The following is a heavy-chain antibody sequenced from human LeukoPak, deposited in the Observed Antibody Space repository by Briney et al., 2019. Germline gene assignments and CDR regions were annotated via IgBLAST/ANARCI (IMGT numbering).Heavy chain of an antibody. J-gene: IGHJ4*02. CDR1: GFTFSSYA. CDR2: ISGSGGST. CDR3: AKLSGLLPYYYDSSGSDY. D-gene: IGHD3-22*01. Sequence: GGSLRLSCAASGFTFSSYAMSWVRQAPGRGLEWVSAISGSGGSTYYADSVKGRFTTSRDNSKNTLYLQMNSLRAEDTAVYYCAKLSGLLPYYYDSSGSDYWGQGTLVTVSS. V-gene: IGHV3-23*01.